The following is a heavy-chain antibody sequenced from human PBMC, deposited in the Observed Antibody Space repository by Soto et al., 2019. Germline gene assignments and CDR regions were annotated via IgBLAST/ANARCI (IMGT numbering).Heavy chain of an antibody. CDR1: GGSLSSYY. Sequence: SETLSLTCTVSGGSLSSYYWSWIRQPPGKGLEWIGEINHSGSTNYNPSLKSRVTISVDTSKNQFSLKLSSVTAADTAVYYCARGYRYYYGSGSYYNYYYYYGMDVWGQGTTVTVSS. V-gene: IGHV4-34*01. CDR2: INHSGST. CDR3: ARGYRYYYGSGSYYNYYYYYGMDV. D-gene: IGHD3-10*01. J-gene: IGHJ6*02.